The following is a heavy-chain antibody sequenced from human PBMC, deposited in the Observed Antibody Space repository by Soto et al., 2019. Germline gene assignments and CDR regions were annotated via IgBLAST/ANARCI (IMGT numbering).Heavy chain of an antibody. CDR2: IYWDDDK. D-gene: IGHD2-15*01. CDR3: ADRNVEVVGGSTTAFHY. Sequence: QITLKESGPTLVKPTQPLTLTCTFSGFSLSTGGVGVGWIRQPPGKALEWLALIYWDDDKRYRTSLQNRLIITADTSYNQGVMSMSNMGPDDTATYYCADRNVEVVGGSTTAFHYWGQGALVTVSS. V-gene: IGHV2-5*02. J-gene: IGHJ4*02. CDR1: GFSLSTGGVG.